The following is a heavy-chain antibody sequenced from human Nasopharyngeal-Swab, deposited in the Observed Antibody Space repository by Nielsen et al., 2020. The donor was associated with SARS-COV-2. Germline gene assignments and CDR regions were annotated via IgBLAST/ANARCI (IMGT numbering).Heavy chain of an antibody. Sequence: ASVKVSCKASGYTFPSYAMNWVRQAPGQGLVWMGWINTNTGNPTYAQGFTGRFVFSLDTSVSTAYLQISSLKAEDTAVFYCARGPYYDFWSGYSGLDYWGQGTLVTVSS. CDR2: INTNTGNP. V-gene: IGHV7-4-1*02. CDR1: GYTFPSYA. J-gene: IGHJ4*02. CDR3: ARGPYYDFWSGYSGLDY. D-gene: IGHD3-3*01.